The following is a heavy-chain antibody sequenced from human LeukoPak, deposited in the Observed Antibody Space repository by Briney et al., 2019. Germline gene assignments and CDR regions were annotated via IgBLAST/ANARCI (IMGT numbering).Heavy chain of an antibody. CDR3: ARAAYSSDWYGSLGY. CDR2: IKQDGSEK. CDR1: GFIFSSYS. V-gene: IGHV3-7*01. Sequence: GGSLRLSCAASGFIFSSYSMNWVRQAPGKGLEWVANIKQDGSEKYYVDSVKGRFTISRDSAKNSLYLQMNSLRAEDTAVYYCARAAYSSDWYGSLGYWGQGTLVTVSS. D-gene: IGHD6-19*01. J-gene: IGHJ4*02.